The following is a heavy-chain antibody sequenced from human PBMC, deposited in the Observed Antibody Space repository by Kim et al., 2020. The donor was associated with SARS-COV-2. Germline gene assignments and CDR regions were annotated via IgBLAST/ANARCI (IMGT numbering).Heavy chain of an antibody. CDR2: IYDSGST. Sequence: SETLSLTCTVSGGSISSSSYYWGWIRQPPGKGLEWFGSIYDSGSTYYNPSLKSRVTISVDTSKNQFSLKLSSVTAADTAVYYCARHYRLVVVPAAILAWGQGTLVTVSS. CDR3: ARHYRLVVVPAAILA. D-gene: IGHD2-2*01. V-gene: IGHV4-39*01. CDR1: GGSISSSSYY. J-gene: IGHJ5*02.